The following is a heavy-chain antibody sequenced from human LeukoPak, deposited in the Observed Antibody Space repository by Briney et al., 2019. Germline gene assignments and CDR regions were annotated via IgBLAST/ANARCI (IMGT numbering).Heavy chain of an antibody. V-gene: IGHV2-5*02. D-gene: IGHD6-13*01. CDR3: AHRLIAAAGPETLEYFQH. CDR1: GFSLSTSGVG. J-gene: IGHJ1*01. CDR2: IYWDDDK. Sequence: KESGPTLVNPTQTLTLTCTFSGFSLSTSGVGVGWIRQPPGKALEWLALIYWDDDKRYSPSLKSRLTITKDTSKNQVVLTMTNMDPVDAATYYCAHRLIAAAGPETLEYFQHWGQGTLVTVSS.